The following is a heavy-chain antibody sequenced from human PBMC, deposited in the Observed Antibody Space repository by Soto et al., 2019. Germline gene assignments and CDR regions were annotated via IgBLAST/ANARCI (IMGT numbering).Heavy chain of an antibody. D-gene: IGHD1-1*01. J-gene: IGHJ4*02. CDR3: ATRGTRCLQSPFDY. CDR2: FDPEDGET. Sequence: QVQVVQYGAEVKKPGASVKVSCKVSGYTLTDLAMHWVRQAPGKGLEWVGGFDPEDGETIYAQKFQGRVTMTEDTSTDTAYMELSSLRSEDTAVYYCATRGTRCLQSPFDYWGQGTLVTVSS. V-gene: IGHV1-24*01. CDR1: GYTLTDLA.